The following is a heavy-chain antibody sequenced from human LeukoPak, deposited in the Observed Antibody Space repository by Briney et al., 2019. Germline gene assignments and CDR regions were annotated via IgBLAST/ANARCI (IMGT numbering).Heavy chain of an antibody. CDR2: IYYSGST. CDR3: ARDRYYYGSGSYPYMDV. V-gene: IGHV4-39*07. J-gene: IGHJ6*03. CDR1: GDSISSSSYY. Sequence: SEILSLTCTVSGDSISSSSYYWGWFRQPPGKGLEWIGSIYYSGSTYYNPSLKSRVTISVDTSKNQFSLKVSSVTAADTAVYYCARDRYYYGSGSYPYMDVWGKGTTVTISS. D-gene: IGHD3-10*01.